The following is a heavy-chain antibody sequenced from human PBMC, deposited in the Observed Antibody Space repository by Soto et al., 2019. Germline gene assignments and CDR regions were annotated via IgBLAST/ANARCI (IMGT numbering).Heavy chain of an antibody. J-gene: IGHJ4*02. D-gene: IGHD3-3*01. CDR3: ARVDFLGKDFDY. V-gene: IGHV1-18*01. Sequence: ASVKVSCKASGYTFTSYGISWVRQAPGQGLEWMGWISAYNGNTNYAQKLQGRVTMTTDTSTSTAYMKLRSLRSDDTAVYYCARVDFLGKDFDYWGQGTLVTVSS. CDR1: GYTFTSYG. CDR2: ISAYNGNT.